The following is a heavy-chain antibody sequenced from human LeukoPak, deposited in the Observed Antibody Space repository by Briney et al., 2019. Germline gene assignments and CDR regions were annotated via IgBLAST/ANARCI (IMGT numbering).Heavy chain of an antibody. CDR3: ARGPLIWTLIDY. D-gene: IGHD3/OR15-3a*01. Sequence: ASVTVSFKSSGYTFTCYYMHWVRQAPGQGLEWVEWINPNSGGTNYAQKFQGRVTMTMDTSISKAYMELRRLRADDTAVYYCARGPLIWTLIDYWGQGTLVTVSS. V-gene: IGHV1-2*02. CDR2: INPNSGGT. J-gene: IGHJ4*02. CDR1: GYTFTCYY.